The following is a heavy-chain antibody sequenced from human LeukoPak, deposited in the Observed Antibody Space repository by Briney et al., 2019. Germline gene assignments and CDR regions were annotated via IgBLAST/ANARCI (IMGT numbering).Heavy chain of an antibody. Sequence: ASVKVSCKASGYTFTGYYMHWVRQAPGQGLEWMGWINPNSGGTNYAQKFQGWVTMTRDTSISTAYMELSSLGSEDTAVYYCARDRPSSGWYGTDYWGQGTLVTVSS. CDR2: INPNSGGT. CDR1: GYTFTGYY. J-gene: IGHJ4*02. V-gene: IGHV1-2*04. D-gene: IGHD6-19*01. CDR3: ARDRPSSGWYGTDY.